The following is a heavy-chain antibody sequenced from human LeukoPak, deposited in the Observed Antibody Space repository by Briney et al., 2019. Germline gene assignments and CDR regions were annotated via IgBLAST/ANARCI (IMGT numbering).Heavy chain of an antibody. CDR3: AKIQGYFDY. Sequence: GGSLRLSCAASGFTFSSYGMSWVRQAPGKGLVWVSAISGSGDRTYYADSVKGRFTISRDNPKNTLYLQLNNLRAEDTAVYYCAKIQGYFDYWGQGTLVTVSS. J-gene: IGHJ4*02. CDR2: ISGSGDRT. CDR1: GFTFSSYG. V-gene: IGHV3-23*01.